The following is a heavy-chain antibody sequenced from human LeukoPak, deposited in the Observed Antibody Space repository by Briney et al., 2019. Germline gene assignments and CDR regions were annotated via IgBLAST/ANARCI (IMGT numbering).Heavy chain of an antibody. J-gene: IGHJ4*02. CDR3: ARNFGGGDSSGPYY. CDR1: GFTFSSYS. V-gene: IGHV3-48*04. Sequence: GGSLRLSCAASGFTFSSYSMLWVRQAPGKGLEWVSYISSSSSTIYYADSVKGRFTISRDNAKNSLYLQVNSLRAEDTALYYCARNFGGGDSSGPYYWGQGTLVTVSS. CDR2: ISSSSSTI. D-gene: IGHD3-22*01.